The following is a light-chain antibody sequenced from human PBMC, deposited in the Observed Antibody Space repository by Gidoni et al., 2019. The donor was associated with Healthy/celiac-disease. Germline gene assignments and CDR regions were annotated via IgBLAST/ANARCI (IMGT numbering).Light chain of an antibody. CDR3: QQSYSTPRT. V-gene: IGKV1-39*01. CDR1: QSISSY. CDR2: AAS. J-gene: IGKJ4*01. Sequence: DIQMTQSPSSLSASVGDRVTITCRASQSISSYLNWYQQKPGKAPKLLIYAASSLQSGVPSRFSGSGSGTEFTLTISSLQPEDFATYYCQQSYSTPRTFXGXTKVEIK.